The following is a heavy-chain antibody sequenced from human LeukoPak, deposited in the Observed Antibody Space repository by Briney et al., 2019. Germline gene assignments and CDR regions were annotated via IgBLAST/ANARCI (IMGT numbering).Heavy chain of an antibody. CDR2: ISPYNSYT. J-gene: IGHJ6*03. D-gene: IGHD2-15*01. V-gene: IGHV1-18*01. Sequence: GASVTVSFKSSGYTTNTYGFAWVRQGPGQGLEWIGWISPYNSYTKYADKLQGRLTMTTDTATTTPYMELRSLRSDDTAVYFCANVAKGRYFFYYMDVWGKGTTVTVS. CDR3: ANVAKGRYFFYYMDV. CDR1: GYTTNTYG.